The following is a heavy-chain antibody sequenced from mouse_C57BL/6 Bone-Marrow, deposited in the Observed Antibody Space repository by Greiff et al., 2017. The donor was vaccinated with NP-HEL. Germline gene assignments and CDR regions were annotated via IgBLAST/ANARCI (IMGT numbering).Heavy chain of an antibody. Sequence: EVQLQESGPVLVKPGPSVKISCKASGYTFTDYYMHWVKQSHGKSLEWIGLVYPYNGGTSYNQKFKGKATLTVDTSSSTAYLELNSLTSEASAVYYCTRVSTTVPPDAMDYWGQGTTVTVSS. D-gene: IGHD1-1*01. CDR3: TRVSTTVPPDAMDY. J-gene: IGHJ4*01. V-gene: IGHV1-36*01. CDR1: GYTFTDYY. CDR2: VYPYNGGT.